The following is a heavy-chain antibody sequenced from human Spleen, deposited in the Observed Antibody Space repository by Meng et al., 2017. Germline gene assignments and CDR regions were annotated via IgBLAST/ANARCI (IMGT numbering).Heavy chain of an antibody. J-gene: IGHJ4*02. Sequence: VQLVESGGGLVKPGGSLRLSCAASGFTFSSYSVNWVRQAPGKGLEWVSSISSSSDYIYYADSVKGRFTISRDNAKNSLYLQMNSLRAEDTAVYYCTKAVASMGYHFDYWGQGTLVTVSS. CDR2: ISSSSDYI. CDR1: GFTFSSYS. V-gene: IGHV3-21*01. D-gene: IGHD6-19*01. CDR3: TKAVASMGYHFDY.